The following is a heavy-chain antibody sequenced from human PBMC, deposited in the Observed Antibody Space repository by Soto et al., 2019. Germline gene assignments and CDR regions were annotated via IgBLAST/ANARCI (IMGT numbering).Heavy chain of an antibody. J-gene: IGHJ5*02. CDR2: VFYSGST. Sequence: SETLSLTCPVSGGTISSYYWSWIRQPPGKGLEWIGYVFYSGSTNQNPSLKSRVSMSVDTSKNQFSLKLNSVTAADTAVYYCARGRQTGNWFDPWGQGTLVTVSS. CDR3: ARGRQTGNWFDP. CDR1: GGTISSYY. V-gene: IGHV4-59*01.